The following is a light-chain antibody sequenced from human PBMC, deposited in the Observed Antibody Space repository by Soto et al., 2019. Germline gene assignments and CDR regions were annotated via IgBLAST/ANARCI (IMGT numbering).Light chain of an antibody. CDR3: SSYTTSSTVV. CDR1: SSDVGGYNY. CDR2: DVY. V-gene: IGLV2-14*01. J-gene: IGLJ2*01. Sequence: QSVLNQPASVSGSPGQSITISCTGTSSDVGGYNYVSWFQQHPGKAPNLMIYDVYRRPSGVSYRFSGSKSGNTASLTISGLQAEDEADYYCSSYTTSSTVVFGGGTKVTVL.